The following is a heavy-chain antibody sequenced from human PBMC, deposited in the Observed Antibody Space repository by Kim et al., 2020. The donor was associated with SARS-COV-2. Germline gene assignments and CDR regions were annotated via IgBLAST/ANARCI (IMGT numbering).Heavy chain of an antibody. J-gene: IGHJ6*02. Sequence: GGSLRLSCAASGFTFSSYGMHWVRQAPGKGLEWVAVIWYDGSNKYYADSVKGRFTISRDNSKNTLYLQMNSLRAEDTAVYYCAKDHILSVGIQLYPWDVWGQGTTVTVSS. D-gene: IGHD5-18*01. CDR2: IWYDGSNK. CDR1: GFTFSSYG. CDR3: AKDHILSVGIQLYPWDV. V-gene: IGHV3-33*06.